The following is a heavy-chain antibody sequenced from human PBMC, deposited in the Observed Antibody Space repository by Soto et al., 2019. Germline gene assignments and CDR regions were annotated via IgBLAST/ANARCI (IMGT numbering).Heavy chain of an antibody. V-gene: IGHV3-23*01. D-gene: IGHD6-19*01. CDR3: AKGRAPSGWYPPYYYGMDV. CDR2: VSGSGGNT. CDR1: GFTFSTYA. J-gene: IGHJ6*02. Sequence: VQLLVSGGGLLQPGGSLRLSCAASGFTFSTYAMTWVRQAPGKGPEWVSSVSGSGGNTLYADSVKGRFTISRDNSKNTLYLQMNSLRAGDTAVYYCAKGRAPSGWYPPYYYGMDVWGQGTTVIVSS.